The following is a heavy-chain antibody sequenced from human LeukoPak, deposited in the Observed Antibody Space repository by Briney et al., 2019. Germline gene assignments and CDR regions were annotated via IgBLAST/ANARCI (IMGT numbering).Heavy chain of an antibody. CDR1: GFTFSSSE. D-gene: IGHD3-22*01. J-gene: IGHJ5*02. CDR2: ISSSGSKI. CDR3: ARIRGYDSSGYYSGWFDP. V-gene: IGHV3-48*01. Sequence: GGSLRLSCAASGFTFSSSEMNWVRQAPGKGLEWVSYISSSGSKIYYADSVKGRFTISRDNSKNTLYLQMNSLRAEDTAVYYCARIRGYDSSGYYSGWFDPWGQGTLVTVSS.